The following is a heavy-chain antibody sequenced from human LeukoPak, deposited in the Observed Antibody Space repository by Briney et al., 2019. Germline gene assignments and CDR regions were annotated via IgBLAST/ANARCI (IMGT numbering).Heavy chain of an antibody. D-gene: IGHD3-3*01. CDR1: GGSISSYY. V-gene: IGHV4-59*01. CDR2: IYYSGST. CDR3: ARPARFLEWLLDYYGMDV. Sequence: SETLSLTCTVSGGSISSYYWSWIRQPPGKGLEWIGYIYYSGSTNYNPSLKSRVTISVDTSKNQFSLKLSSVTAADTAVYYCARPARFLEWLLDYYGMDVWGQGTTVTVSS. J-gene: IGHJ6*02.